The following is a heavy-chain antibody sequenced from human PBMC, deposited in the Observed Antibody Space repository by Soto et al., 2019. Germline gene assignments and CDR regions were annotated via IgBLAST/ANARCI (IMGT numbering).Heavy chain of an antibody. CDR3: ASGGIAAAGRNYYYGMDV. V-gene: IGHV1-69*06. Sequence: SVKVSCKASGGTFSSYAISWVRQAPGQGLEWMGGIIPIFGTANYAQKFQGRVTITADKSTSTAYMELSSLRSEDTAVYYCASGGIAAAGRNYYYGMDVWGQGTTVTVSS. CDR2: IIPIFGTA. J-gene: IGHJ6*02. D-gene: IGHD6-13*01. CDR1: GGTFSSYA.